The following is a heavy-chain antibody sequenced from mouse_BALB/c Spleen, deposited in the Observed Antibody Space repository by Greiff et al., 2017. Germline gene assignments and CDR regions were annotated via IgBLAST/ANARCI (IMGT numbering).Heavy chain of an antibody. CDR1: GFNIKDTY. D-gene: IGHD2-1*01. J-gene: IGHJ3*01. Sequence: VQLQQSGAELVKPGASVKLSCTASGFNIKDTYMHWVKQRPEQGLEWIGRIDPANGNTKYDPKFQGKATITADTSSNTAYLQLSSLTSEDTAVYYCARGSYYGSWFAYWGQGTLVTVSA. CDR2: IDPANGNT. V-gene: IGHV14-3*02. CDR3: ARGSYYGSWFAY.